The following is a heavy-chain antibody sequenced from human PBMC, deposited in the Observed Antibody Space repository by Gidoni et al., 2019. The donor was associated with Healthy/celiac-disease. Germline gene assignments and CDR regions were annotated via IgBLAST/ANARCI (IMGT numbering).Heavy chain of an antibody. Sequence: QVQLLESGGGVVQPGRSLRLSCAASGFTFSSYGMNWVRQAPGKGLQWVAVISYDGSNKYYADSVKGRFTISRDNSKNTLYLQMNSLRAEDTAVYYCAKELLATVTSIQAGADYYYYGMDVWGQGTTVTVSS. CDR3: AKELLATVTSIQAGADYYYYGMDV. D-gene: IGHD4-4*01. CDR1: GFTFSSYG. J-gene: IGHJ6*02. CDR2: ISYDGSNK. V-gene: IGHV3-30*18.